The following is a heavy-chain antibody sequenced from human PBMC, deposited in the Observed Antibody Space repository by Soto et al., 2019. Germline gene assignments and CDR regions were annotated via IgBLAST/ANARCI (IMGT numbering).Heavy chain of an antibody. D-gene: IGHD3-3*01. Sequence: ASLKVSCKVSGYTLTELSMHWVRQAPGKGLEWMGGFDPEDGETIYAQKFQGRVTMTEDTSTDTAYMELSSLRSEDTAVYYCATVFLEWLPFDPWGQGTLVTVSS. J-gene: IGHJ5*02. CDR2: FDPEDGET. CDR1: GYTLTELS. V-gene: IGHV1-24*01. CDR3: ATVFLEWLPFDP.